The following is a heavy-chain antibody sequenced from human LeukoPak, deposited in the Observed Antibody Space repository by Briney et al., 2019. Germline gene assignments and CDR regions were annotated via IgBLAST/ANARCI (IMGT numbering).Heavy chain of an antibody. J-gene: IGHJ4*02. V-gene: IGHV1-8*01. D-gene: IGHD5-12*01. CDR1: GYTFTSYE. CDR3: ARAEDIVATIDY. CDR2: MNPNSGNT. Sequence: GASVKVSCTASGYTFTSYEINWVRQATGQGLEWMGWMNPNSGNTGYAQKFQGRATMTRNTAISTAYMELSSLRSEDTAVYYCARAEDIVATIDYWGQGTLVTVSS.